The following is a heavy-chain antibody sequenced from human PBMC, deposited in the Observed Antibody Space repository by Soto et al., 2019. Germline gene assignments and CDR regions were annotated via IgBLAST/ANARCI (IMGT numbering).Heavy chain of an antibody. CDR2: IIPIFGTA. V-gene: IGHV1-69*13. CDR1: GGTFSSYA. Sequence: ASVKVSCKASGGTFSSYAISWVRQAPGQGLEWMGGIIPIFGTANYAQKFQGRVTITADESTSTAYMELSSLRSEDTAVYYCARDAVVQVAGAAAGRDNWFDPWGQGTPVTVSS. J-gene: IGHJ5*02. D-gene: IGHD6-13*01. CDR3: ARDAVVQVAGAAAGRDNWFDP.